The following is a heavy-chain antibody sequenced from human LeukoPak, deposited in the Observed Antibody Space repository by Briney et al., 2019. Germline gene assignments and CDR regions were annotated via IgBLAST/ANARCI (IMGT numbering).Heavy chain of an antibody. Sequence: SVKVSCKACGGTFSSYAISWVLQAPGPGLEWVGGIIPIFGRANYAQQFQGRVTIPADESTRTAYMQLSSLRSDDTPVYYCARDRSSGWYSHNDAFDIWGQGTMVTVSS. J-gene: IGHJ3*02. CDR2: IIPIFGRA. CDR1: GGTFSSYA. V-gene: IGHV1-69*13. D-gene: IGHD6-19*01. CDR3: ARDRSSGWYSHNDAFDI.